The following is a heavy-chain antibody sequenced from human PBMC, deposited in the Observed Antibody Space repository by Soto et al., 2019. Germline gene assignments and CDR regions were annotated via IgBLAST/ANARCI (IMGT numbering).Heavy chain of an antibody. Sequence: QVQLVESGGGVVQPGRSLRLSCAASGFTFSSYGMHWVRQAPGKGLEWVAVISYDGSNKYYADSVKGRFTISRDNSKNTLYLQMNSLRAEDKAVYYCAKDREPQLVQTYYYYGMDVWGQGTTVTVSS. V-gene: IGHV3-30*18. D-gene: IGHD6-13*01. CDR3: AKDREPQLVQTYYYYGMDV. CDR2: ISYDGSNK. CDR1: GFTFSSYG. J-gene: IGHJ6*02.